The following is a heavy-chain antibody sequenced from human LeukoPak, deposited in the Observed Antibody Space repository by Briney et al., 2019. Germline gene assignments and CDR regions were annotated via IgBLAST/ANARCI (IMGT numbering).Heavy chain of an antibody. CDR2: ISGTGANT. CDR3: AKGIRQLGNYYYYMDV. Sequence: GGSLRLSCAVSGFTFSNYVMIWVRQAPGKGLEWVSAISGTGANTFYADSVKGRFTMSRDNPKNMLYLQMNSLRAEDTALYYCAKGIRQLGNYYYYMDVWGKGATVTVSS. D-gene: IGHD7-27*01. CDR1: GFTFSNYV. J-gene: IGHJ6*03. V-gene: IGHV3-23*01.